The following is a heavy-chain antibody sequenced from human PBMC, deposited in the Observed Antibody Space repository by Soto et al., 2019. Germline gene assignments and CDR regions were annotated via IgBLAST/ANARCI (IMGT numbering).Heavy chain of an antibody. J-gene: IGHJ4*02. V-gene: IGHV1-46*01. CDR3: ARVGQYYYGSGSSFGY. CDR1: GYTFTSYY. CDR2: INPSGGST. Sequence: ASVKVSCKASGYTFTSYYMHWVRQAPGQGLEWMGIINPSGGSTSYAQKFQGRVTMTRDTSTSTVYMELSSLRSEDTAVYYCARVGQYYYGSGSSFGYWGQGTLVTVSS. D-gene: IGHD3-10*01.